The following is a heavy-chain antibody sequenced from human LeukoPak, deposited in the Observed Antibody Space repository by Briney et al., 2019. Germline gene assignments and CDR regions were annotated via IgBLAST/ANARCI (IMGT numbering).Heavy chain of an antibody. D-gene: IGHD3-10*01. J-gene: IGHJ4*02. CDR1: GESFSGYF. V-gene: IGHV4-34*01. CDR2: SNHFGST. Sequence: PSETLSLTCAVSGESFSGYFWTWIRQPPGKGLEWIGESNHFGSTDYNPSLKSRVTISVDTSKNQFSLKLSSVTAADTAVYYCARGGHYGLDYWGQGTLVTVSS. CDR3: ARGGHYGLDY.